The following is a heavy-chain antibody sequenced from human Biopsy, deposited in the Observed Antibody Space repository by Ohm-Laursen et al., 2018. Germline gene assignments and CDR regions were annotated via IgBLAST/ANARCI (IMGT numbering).Heavy chain of an antibody. CDR3: ARDLPYYENSGYGAFDM. Sequence: SDTLSLTCTVSGGFISTYYWNWIRQPAGKALEWIGRIYNTGSTNYNPSLQSRVTMSVDTSKNQFSLKMSSVTAADTAVYYCARDLPYYENSGYGAFDMWGQGTIVTVSS. J-gene: IGHJ3*02. CDR1: GGFISTYY. D-gene: IGHD3-22*01. CDR2: IYNTGST. V-gene: IGHV4-4*07.